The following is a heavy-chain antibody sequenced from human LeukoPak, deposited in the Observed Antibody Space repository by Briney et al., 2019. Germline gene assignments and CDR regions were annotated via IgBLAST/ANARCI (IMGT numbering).Heavy chain of an antibody. J-gene: IGHJ4*02. CDR3: ARLEMATMHFDY. CDR1: GGSISSYY. V-gene: IGHV4-59*01. D-gene: IGHD5-24*01. CDR2: IYYSGST. Sequence: SETLSLTCTVSGGSISSYYWSWIRQPPGKGLEWIGYIYYSGSTNYNPSLKSRVTISVDTSKNQFSLKLSSVTAADTAVYYCARLEMATMHFDYWGQGTLVTVSS.